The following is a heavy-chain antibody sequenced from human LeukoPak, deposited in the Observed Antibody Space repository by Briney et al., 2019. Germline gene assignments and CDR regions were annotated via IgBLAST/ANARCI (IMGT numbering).Heavy chain of an antibody. V-gene: IGHV4-39*01. D-gene: IGHD3-10*01. CDR3: ARLTTYYYGSGSYLNAFDI. CDR2: IYYSGST. Sequence: SDTLSLTCTVSGGSISSSSYSWGWIRTPPAKELEWIGSIYYSGSTYYNPSLKSRVTISVDTSKNQFSLKLCSVTAADTAVYYCARLTTYYYGSGSYLNAFDIWGQGTMVTVSS. J-gene: IGHJ3*02. CDR1: GGSISSSSYS.